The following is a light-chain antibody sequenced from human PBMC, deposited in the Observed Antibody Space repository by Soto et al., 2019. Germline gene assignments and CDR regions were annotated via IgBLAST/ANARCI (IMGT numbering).Light chain of an antibody. Sequence: QSVLTQPPSVSGAPGQRVSISCTGSSSNIGAGYDVHWFQQLPGTAPKLLIYGSSNRPSGVPDRFSGSKSGTSASLAITGLQAEDEADHYCQSYDSSLSVLYVFGTGTKVTVL. V-gene: IGLV1-40*01. CDR1: SSNIGAGYD. CDR3: QSYDSSLSVLYV. J-gene: IGLJ1*01. CDR2: GSS.